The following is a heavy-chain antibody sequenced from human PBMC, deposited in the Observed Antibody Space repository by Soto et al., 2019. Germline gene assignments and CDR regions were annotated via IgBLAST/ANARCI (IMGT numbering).Heavy chain of an antibody. Sequence: ASVKVSCKASGYTFTSFDINWVRQATGQGLEWMGWMNPNSGHTGYAQKFQGRVTMTRDTSISTAYMELSSLRYEDTAGYYCTRGRNSGDGYNGGGYWGQGTLVTVSS. CDR1: GYTFTSFD. D-gene: IGHD1-1*01. V-gene: IGHV1-8*01. CDR3: TRGRNSGDGYNGGGY. J-gene: IGHJ4*02. CDR2: MNPNSGHT.